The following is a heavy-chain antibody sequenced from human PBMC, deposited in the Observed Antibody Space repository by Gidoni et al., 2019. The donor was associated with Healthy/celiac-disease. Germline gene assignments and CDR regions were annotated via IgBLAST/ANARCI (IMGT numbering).Heavy chain of an antibody. Sequence: EVQLLESGGGLVQPGGSLRLSCGASGFPFRSYAMSWVGQAPEKGREWVSAISGIGGTTYYADSVKCRFTISRTTSKNTLYLQMNSLRADDTAVYYFAKGPVYYDFWSGYYSDYYYGMDVWGQGTTVTVSS. V-gene: IGHV3-23*01. D-gene: IGHD3-3*01. CDR1: GFPFRSYA. CDR3: AKGPVYYDFWSGYYSDYYYGMDV. CDR2: ISGIGGTT. J-gene: IGHJ6*02.